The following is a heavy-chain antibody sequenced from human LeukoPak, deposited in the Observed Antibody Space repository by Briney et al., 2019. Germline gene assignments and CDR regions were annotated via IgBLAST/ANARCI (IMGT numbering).Heavy chain of an antibody. Sequence: SETLSLTCTVSGGSVSSSSYYWGWIRQPPGKGLEWIGSIFYSGSTYYNPSLKSRVTISVDTSKNQFSLKLTSVTAADTAVYYCARRRNTHYYDNSGYSRSEFDYWGQGTLVTVSS. CDR1: GGSVSSSSYY. V-gene: IGHV4-39*01. J-gene: IGHJ4*02. CDR3: ARRRNTHYYDNSGYSRSEFDY. CDR2: IFYSGST. D-gene: IGHD3-22*01.